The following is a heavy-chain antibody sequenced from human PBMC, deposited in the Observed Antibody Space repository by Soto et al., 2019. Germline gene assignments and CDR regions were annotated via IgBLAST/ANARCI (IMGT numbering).Heavy chain of an antibody. CDR3: VREGSSSSSGLSRYYFDY. D-gene: IGHD6-6*01. J-gene: IGHJ4*02. V-gene: IGHV1-46*03. Sequence: ASVKVASKASGYTFTSYYMHSLRHSPGPGLEWMGIINPSGGSTSYAQKFQGRVTMTRDTSTSTVYMELSSLRSEDTAVYYCVREGSSSSSGLSRYYFDYWGQGTLVIVSS. CDR2: INPSGGST. CDR1: GYTFTSYY.